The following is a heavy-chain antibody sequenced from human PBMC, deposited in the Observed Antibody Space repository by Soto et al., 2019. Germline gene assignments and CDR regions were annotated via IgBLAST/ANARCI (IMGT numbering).Heavy chain of an antibody. D-gene: IGHD2-21*02. CDR2: IYYSGST. J-gene: IGHJ6*02. V-gene: IGHV4-39*01. Sequence: PSETLSLTCTVSGGSISSSSYYWGWIRQPPGKGLEWIGSIYYSGSTYYNPSLKSRVTISVDTSKNQFSLKLSSVTAADTAVYYCARPKRDGGNSQMGYYYYGMDVWGQGTTVTVSS. CDR3: ARPKRDGGNSQMGYYYYGMDV. CDR1: GGSISSSSYY.